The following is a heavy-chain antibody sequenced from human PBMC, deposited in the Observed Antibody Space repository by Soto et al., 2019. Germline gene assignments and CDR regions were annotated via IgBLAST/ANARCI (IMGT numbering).Heavy chain of an antibody. J-gene: IGHJ4*02. Sequence: EVQLVESGGGLVQPGGSLRLSCAASGFTFSSYWMHWVRQTAGKGLVWVSQINSDGSTTRYADSVKGRFTISRDNAKNTVYLQVNSLRADDTAVYYGATLNSFDSDYWGQGTLVTVSS. CDR3: ATLNSFDSDY. CDR2: INSDGSTT. D-gene: IGHD5-18*01. V-gene: IGHV3-74*01. CDR1: GFTFSSYW.